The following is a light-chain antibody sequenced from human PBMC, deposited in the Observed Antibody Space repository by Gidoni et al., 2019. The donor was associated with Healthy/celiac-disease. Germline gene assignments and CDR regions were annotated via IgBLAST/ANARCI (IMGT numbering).Light chain of an antibody. Sequence: DIQMTQSPSSLSASVGDRVTITCRASQLISSYLNWYQQKPGKAPKLLIYAASSLQSGVPSRFSGSGSGTDFTLTISSLQPEDFATYYCQQSYSTVTFGPGTKVDIK. CDR3: QQSYSTVT. CDR1: QLISSY. CDR2: AAS. J-gene: IGKJ3*01. V-gene: IGKV1-39*01.